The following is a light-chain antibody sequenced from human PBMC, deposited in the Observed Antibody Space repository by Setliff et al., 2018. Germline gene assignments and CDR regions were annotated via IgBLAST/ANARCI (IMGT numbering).Light chain of an antibody. CDR1: SSDVGGYDY. V-gene: IGLV2-14*03. J-gene: IGLJ2*01. CDR3: SSYGSGSTLVV. Sequence: SALAQPASVSGSPGQSITISCTGTSSDVGGYDYVSWYQQHPGKAPKLLLSDVSHRPSGISYRFSGSKSGNTASLTISGLQAEDEADYYCSSYGSGSTLVVFGGGTKVTVL. CDR2: DVS.